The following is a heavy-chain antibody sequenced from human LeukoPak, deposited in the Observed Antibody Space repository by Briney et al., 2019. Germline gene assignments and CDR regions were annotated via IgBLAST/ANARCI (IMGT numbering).Heavy chain of an antibody. CDR2: IYTSGST. V-gene: IGHV4-4*07. CDR3: AKDDKTAVVPANSDS. D-gene: IGHD2-2*01. Sequence: SETLSLTCTVSGGSISSYYWSWIRQPAGKGLEWIGRIYTSGSTNYNPSLKSRVTMSVDTSKNQFSLNLSSVTAADTAVYYCAKDDKTAVVPANSDSWGQGTLVTVSS. J-gene: IGHJ4*02. CDR1: GGSISSYY.